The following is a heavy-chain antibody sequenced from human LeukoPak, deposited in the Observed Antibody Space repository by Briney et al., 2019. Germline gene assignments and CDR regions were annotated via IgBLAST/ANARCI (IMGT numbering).Heavy chain of an antibody. CDR3: ARGVDTAMAYFDY. D-gene: IGHD5-18*01. V-gene: IGHV4-39*07. J-gene: IGHJ4*02. CDR2: IYYSGST. CDR1: GGSISSSSYY. Sequence: PSETLSLTCTVSGGSISSSSYYWGWIRQPPGKGLEWIGSIYYSGSTYYNPSLKSRVTISVDTSKNQFSLKLSSVTAADTAVYYCARGVDTAMAYFDYWGQGTLVTVSS.